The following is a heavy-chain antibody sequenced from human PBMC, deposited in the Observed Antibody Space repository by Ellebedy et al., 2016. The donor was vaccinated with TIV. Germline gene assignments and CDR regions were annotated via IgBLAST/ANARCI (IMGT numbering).Heavy chain of an antibody. CDR3: ARRPGGKGTNWFDP. J-gene: IGHJ5*02. CDR1: GDSIYGSTYY. D-gene: IGHD3-16*01. CDR2: IYYTGNT. Sequence: SETLSLTXTVSGDSIYGSTYYWDWIRQPPGKGLEWIGTIYYTGNTDYNPSLKSRVTISVDTSKNQFSLKLSSVTAADTTVYYCARRPGGKGTNWFDPWGQGTLVTVSS. V-gene: IGHV4-39*01.